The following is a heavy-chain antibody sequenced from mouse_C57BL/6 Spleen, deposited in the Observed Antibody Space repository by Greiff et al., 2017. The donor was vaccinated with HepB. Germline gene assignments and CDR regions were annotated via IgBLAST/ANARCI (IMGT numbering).Heavy chain of an antibody. CDR3: ASFTTVVAFDY. J-gene: IGHJ2*01. CDR1: GYTFTSYW. D-gene: IGHD1-1*01. CDR2: IHPNSGST. Sequence: QVQLQQSGAELVKPGASVKLSCKASGYTFTSYWMHWVKQRPGQGLEWIGMIHPNSGSTNYNEKFKSKATLTVDKSSSTAYMQLSSLTSEDSVVYYRASFTTVVAFDYWGQGTTLTVSS. V-gene: IGHV1-64*01.